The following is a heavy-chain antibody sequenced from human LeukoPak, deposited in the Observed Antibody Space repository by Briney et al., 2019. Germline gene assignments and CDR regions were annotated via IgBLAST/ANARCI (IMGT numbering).Heavy chain of an antibody. Sequence: ASVKVSCKASGYTFTGYYINWVRQAPGQGLEWMGWISAYNGNTNYAQKLQGRVTMTTDTSTSTAYMELRSLRSNDTAVYYCAGDRMVAASVIDYWGQGTLVTVSS. CDR1: GYTFTGYY. D-gene: IGHD2-15*01. CDR3: AGDRMVAASVIDY. CDR2: ISAYNGNT. J-gene: IGHJ4*02. V-gene: IGHV1-18*04.